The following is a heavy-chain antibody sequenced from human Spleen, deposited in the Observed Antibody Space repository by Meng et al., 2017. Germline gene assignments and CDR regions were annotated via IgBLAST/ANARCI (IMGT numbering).Heavy chain of an antibody. CDR3: ARQGVGHAAVFGAFDI. CDR2: IYPDDSDT. V-gene: IGHV5-51*01. Sequence: GESLKISCKSSGYSFTNYWIGWVRQMPGKGLEWVGIIYPDDSDTRYSPSFQGPVTLSADKSISTAYLQLSSLKASDTAMYYCARQGVGHAAVFGAFDIWGQGTLVTVSS. D-gene: IGHD2-15*01. J-gene: IGHJ3*02. CDR1: GYSFTNYW.